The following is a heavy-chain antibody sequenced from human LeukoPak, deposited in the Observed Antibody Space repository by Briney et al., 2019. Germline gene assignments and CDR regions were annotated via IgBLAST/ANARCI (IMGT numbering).Heavy chain of an antibody. J-gene: IGHJ4*02. Sequence: PGGSLRPSCAASGFTFSSYWMHWVRQAPGKGLVWVSRINSDGSSTSYADSVKGRFTISRDNAKNTLYLQMNSLRAEDTAVHYCATSSYYYDSSGYYQEGFFDYWGQGTLVTVSS. V-gene: IGHV3-74*01. D-gene: IGHD3-22*01. CDR1: GFTFSSYW. CDR3: ATSSYYYDSSGYYQEGFFDY. CDR2: INSDGSST.